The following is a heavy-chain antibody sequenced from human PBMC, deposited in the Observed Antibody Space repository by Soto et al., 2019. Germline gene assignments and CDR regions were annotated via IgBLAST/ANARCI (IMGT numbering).Heavy chain of an antibody. J-gene: IGHJ6*02. V-gene: IGHV1-46*01. CDR3: ARARNQYYYDSSGYYYAKNDYYYYGMDV. CDR2: INPSGDSR. CDR1: GFSFSDYF. D-gene: IGHD3-22*01. Sequence: GASVKVSCKASGFSFSDYFMHWVRQAPGQGLEWMGIINPSGDSRNYAQKFQGRVTITRDTSTSTVHMDLSSLRYEDTAVYYCARARNQYYYDSSGYYYAKNDYYYYGMDVWGQGTTVTVSS.